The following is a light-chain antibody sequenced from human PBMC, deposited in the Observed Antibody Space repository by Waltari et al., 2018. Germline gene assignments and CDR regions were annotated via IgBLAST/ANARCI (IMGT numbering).Light chain of an antibody. CDR3: SSYTSSSTWV. CDR1: SSDGGGYNY. Sequence: QSALTQPATVSGSPVQSITISCTGTSSDGGGYNYVSWYPHHQDKAPNLRIYEASNRPSGVSNRFSGSKSGNTASLTISGLQAEDEADYYCSSYTSSSTWVFGGGTKLTVL. V-gene: IGLV2-14*01. J-gene: IGLJ3*02. CDR2: EAS.